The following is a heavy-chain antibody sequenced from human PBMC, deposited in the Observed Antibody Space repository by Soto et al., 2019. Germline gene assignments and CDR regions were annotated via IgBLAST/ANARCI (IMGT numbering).Heavy chain of an antibody. Sequence: EVQVVESGGGLVQPGGSLRLSCAGAGFTFSSYSMHWVRQVPGKGLVWVSRINPDGRRTNYADSVKGRFTISRDNAKNTVDLQMNSLRAEDTAVYYCARELGGGDTYWVLGTLVTVSS. V-gene: IGHV3-74*01. CDR2: INPDGRRT. CDR1: GFTFSSYS. D-gene: IGHD2-15*01. CDR3: ARELGGGDTY. J-gene: IGHJ4*02.